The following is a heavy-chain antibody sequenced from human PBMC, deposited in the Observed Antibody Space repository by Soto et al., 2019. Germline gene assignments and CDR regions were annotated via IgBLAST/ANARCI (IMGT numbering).Heavy chain of an antibody. CDR2: MDSSGTT. Sequence: QVRLQESGPGLVKSSQTLSLTCSVSGGASNSDYYYWGWVGQAPGQALEWIGYMDSSGTTYSNPSLMRPVSMLVDTSPNHFSLSLTSVTAADTAVYFCVRGTAWATVDACHRYFDSWGQGIPVTVSS. V-gene: IGHV4-30-4*01. D-gene: IGHD1-1*01. CDR1: GGASNSDYYY. CDR3: VRGTAWATVDACHRYFDS. J-gene: IGHJ4*02.